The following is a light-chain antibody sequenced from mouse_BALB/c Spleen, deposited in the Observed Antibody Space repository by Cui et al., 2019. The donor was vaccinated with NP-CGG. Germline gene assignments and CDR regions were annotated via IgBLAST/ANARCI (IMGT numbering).Light chain of an antibody. CDR2: GTN. J-gene: IGLJ1*01. CDR3: ALWYSNHWV. V-gene: IGLV1*01. CDR1: TGAVTTSNY. Sequence: HVVATHASAPTTSPGETVTLTCRSNTGAVTTSNYANWVQEKPDHLFTGLIGGTNNRAPGVPARFSGSLIGDKAALTITGAQTEDEAIYFCALWYSNHWVFGGGTKLTVL.